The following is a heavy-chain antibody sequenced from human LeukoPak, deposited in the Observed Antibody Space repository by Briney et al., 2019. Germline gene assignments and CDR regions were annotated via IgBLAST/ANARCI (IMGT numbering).Heavy chain of an antibody. J-gene: IGHJ4*02. V-gene: IGHV3-15*01. CDR2: IKSKTDGGTT. CDR1: GFTFSNAW. Sequence: GGSLRLSCAASGFTFSNAWMSWARQAPGKGLEWVGRIKSKTDGGTTDYAAPVKGRFTISRDDSKNTLYLQMNSLKTEDTAVYYCTTARWAGGIDYWGQGTLVTVSS. CDR3: TTARWAGGIDY. D-gene: IGHD3-16*01.